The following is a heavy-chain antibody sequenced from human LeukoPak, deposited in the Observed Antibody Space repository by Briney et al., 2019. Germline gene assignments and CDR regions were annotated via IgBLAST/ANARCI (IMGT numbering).Heavy chain of an antibody. J-gene: IGHJ4*02. CDR3: AKDILAVAGTSPNYFDY. CDR1: GFTFDDYA. CDR2: ISWNSGSI. D-gene: IGHD6-19*01. Sequence: PGGSLRLSCAASGFTFDDYAMDWVRQAPGKGLEWVSGISWNSGSIGYADSVKGRFTISRDNAKNSLYLQMNSPRAEDTALYYCAKDILAVAGTSPNYFDYWGQGTLVTVSS. V-gene: IGHV3-9*01.